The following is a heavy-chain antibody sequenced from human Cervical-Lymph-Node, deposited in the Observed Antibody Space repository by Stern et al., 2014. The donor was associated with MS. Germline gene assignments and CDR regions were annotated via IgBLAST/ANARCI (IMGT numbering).Heavy chain of an antibody. D-gene: IGHD6-6*01. CDR1: GFTFNSYD. Sequence: QVQLVESGGGVVQPGRSLRLSCAASGFTFNSYDMHWVRQAPGKGLEWVALIWYDGRSKHYGDSVKGRFTISRDNSKDTLYLQMNSLKTEDTAVYYCARGAARFYSSSSSTNYWGQGTLVAVSS. V-gene: IGHV3-33*01. CDR2: IWYDGRSK. J-gene: IGHJ4*02. CDR3: ARGAARFYSSSSSTNY.